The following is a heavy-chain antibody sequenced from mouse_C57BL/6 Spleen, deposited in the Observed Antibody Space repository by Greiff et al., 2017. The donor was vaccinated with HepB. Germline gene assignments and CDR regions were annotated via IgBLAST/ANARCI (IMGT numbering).Heavy chain of an antibody. D-gene: IGHD1-1*01. CDR2: IDPSDSYT. V-gene: IGHV1-69*01. CDR3: AREDYGSRFAY. CDR1: GYTFTSYW. J-gene: IGHJ3*01. Sequence: QVQLKQPGAELVMPGASVKLSCKASGYTFTSYWMHWVKQRPGQGLEWIGEIDPSDSYTNYNQKFKGKSTLTVDKSSSTAYMQLSSLTSEDSAVYYCAREDYGSRFAYWGQGTLVTVSA.